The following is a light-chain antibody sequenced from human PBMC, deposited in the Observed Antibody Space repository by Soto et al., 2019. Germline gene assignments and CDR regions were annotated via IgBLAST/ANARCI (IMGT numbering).Light chain of an antibody. J-gene: IGKJ2*03. CDR2: KAS. CDR1: QTIFSW. CDR3: QQYNSYPYS. V-gene: IGKV1-5*03. Sequence: IQMTQSPSTLSASVGDRVNITCRASQTIFSWLAWYQQKPGKAPNLLIYKASRLESVVPSRYSGSGSGTQCTLTISGLQPDDFAAYYCQQYNSYPYSFGQGTMLEIK.